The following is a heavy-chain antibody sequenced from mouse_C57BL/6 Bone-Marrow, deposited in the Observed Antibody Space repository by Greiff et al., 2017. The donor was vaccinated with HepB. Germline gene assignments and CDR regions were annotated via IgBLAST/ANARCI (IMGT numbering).Heavy chain of an antibody. J-gene: IGHJ3*01. Sequence: QVQLQQPGAELVRPGTSVKLSCKASGYTFTSYWMHWVKQRPGQGLEWIGVIDPSDSYTNYNQKFKGKATLTVDKSSSTAYMQLSSLTSGDSAVYECAGYRDYGSNSLFGDWGKGTPVTVSA. D-gene: IGHD1-1*01. CDR1: GYTFTSYW. CDR2: IDPSDSYT. V-gene: IGHV1-59*01. CDR3: AGYRDYGSNSLFGD.